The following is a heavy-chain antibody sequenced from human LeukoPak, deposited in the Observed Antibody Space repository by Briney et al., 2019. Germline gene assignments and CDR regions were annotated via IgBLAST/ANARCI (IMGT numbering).Heavy chain of an antibody. D-gene: IGHD5-12*01. CDR1: GYTFTGYY. Sequence: ASVKVSCKASGYTFTGYYMHWVRQAPGQGLEWMGWINPNSGGTNYAQKFQGRVTMTRDTSISTAYMELSSLRSEDTAVYYCARVVGGWLRSSLASQFDPWGQGTLVTVSS. J-gene: IGHJ5*02. CDR3: ARVVGGWLRSSLASQFDP. CDR2: INPNSGGT. V-gene: IGHV1-2*02.